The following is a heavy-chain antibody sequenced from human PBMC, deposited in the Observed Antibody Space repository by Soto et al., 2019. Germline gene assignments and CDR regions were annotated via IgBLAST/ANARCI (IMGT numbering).Heavy chain of an antibody. J-gene: IGHJ4*02. V-gene: IGHV3-30-3*01. CDR3: ARAGGLLVDY. Sequence: QVQLVESGGGVVQPGRSLRLSCAASGFTFSSYAIHWVRQAPGKGLEWVAVISYDGSNKYYADSVKGRFTISRDNSKNALYLQMHSLRAEDTAVYYCARAGGLLVDYWGQGTLVTVSS. CDR2: ISYDGSNK. D-gene: IGHD1-26*01. CDR1: GFTFSSYA.